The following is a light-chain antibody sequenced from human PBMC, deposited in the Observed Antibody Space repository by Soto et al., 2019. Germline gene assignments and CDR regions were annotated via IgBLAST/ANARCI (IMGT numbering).Light chain of an antibody. CDR3: GTWDSSLSAWV. CDR2: ENY. Sequence: QSVLTQPPSVSAAPGQTVTISCSGSGSNIGKNYVSWYQKLPGTAPKLLIYENYKRPSGIPDRFSGSKSGTSATLGITGLQTGDEADYYCGTWDSSLSAWVFGGGTKLTVL. J-gene: IGLJ3*02. CDR1: GSNIGKNY. V-gene: IGLV1-51*02.